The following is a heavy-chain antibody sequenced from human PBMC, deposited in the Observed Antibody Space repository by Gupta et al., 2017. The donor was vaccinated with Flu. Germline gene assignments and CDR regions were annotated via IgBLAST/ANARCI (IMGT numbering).Heavy chain of an antibody. V-gene: IGHV3-64D*06. CDR3: VRTPTPVTTGHFDY. CDR1: GFTFSSYA. Sequence: EVQLVESGGGLVQPGGSLRLSCSASGFTFSSYAMHWVRQAPGKGLEYVSAITSNGRSTYYADAVKGRFTISRDNSKHTLYLQMRSLRAQDPAAYYCVRTPTPVTTGHFDYWGQGTLVTVSS. J-gene: IGHJ4*02. CDR2: ITSNGRST. D-gene: IGHD4-17*01.